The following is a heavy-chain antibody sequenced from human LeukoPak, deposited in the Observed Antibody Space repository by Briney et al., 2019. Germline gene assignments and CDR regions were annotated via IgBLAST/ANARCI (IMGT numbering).Heavy chain of an antibody. CDR3: AKDTAFWSGYYSYFDY. Sequence: GGSLRLSCAASGFTFSSYAMSWVRQAPGKGLEWVSAISGSGGSTYYADSVKGRFTISRDNSKNTLYLQMNSLRAEDTAVYYCAKDTAFWSGYYSYFDYWGQGTLVTVSS. J-gene: IGHJ4*02. CDR1: GFTFSSYA. V-gene: IGHV3-23*01. CDR2: ISGSGGST. D-gene: IGHD3-3*01.